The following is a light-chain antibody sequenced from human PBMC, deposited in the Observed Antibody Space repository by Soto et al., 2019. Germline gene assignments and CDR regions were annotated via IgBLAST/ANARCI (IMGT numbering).Light chain of an antibody. CDR2: YDD. V-gene: IGLV1-36*01. CDR1: NVGNKA. Sequence: QAVLTQPPSVSEAPGQRVTISCSGSNVGNKAVNWYQQLPGKAPKLLLYYDDMLSSGVSDRFSGSKSGTSASLAISGLQNDDEGDYYCQVWDSSSDRWVFGGGTKLTVL. CDR3: QVWDSSSDRWV. J-gene: IGLJ3*02.